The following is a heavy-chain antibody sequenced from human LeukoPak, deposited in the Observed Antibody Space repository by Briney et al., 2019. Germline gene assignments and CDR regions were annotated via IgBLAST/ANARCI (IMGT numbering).Heavy chain of an antibody. V-gene: IGHV1-69*04. CDR2: IIPILSTA. D-gene: IGHD2-15*01. CDR1: GGTFSSNA. CDR3: ARGKGFVGHFDS. Sequence: VASVKVSCKASGGTFSSNAISWVRQAPGQGPEWMGRIIPILSTAEYAEKFQGRVTITADKSTTTAYMELSSLKSEDTALYFCARGKGFVGHFDSWGQGTLVTVSS. J-gene: IGHJ4*02.